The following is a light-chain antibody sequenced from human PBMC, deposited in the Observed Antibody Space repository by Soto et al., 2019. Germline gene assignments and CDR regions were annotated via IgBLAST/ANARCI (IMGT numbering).Light chain of an antibody. V-gene: IGLV2-14*03. CDR1: SSDVGGYNY. J-gene: IGLJ2*01. CDR3: TSYTTGSSLVV. CDR2: DVT. Sequence: QSALTQPASVSGSPVQSITISCTGTSSDVGGYNYVSWYQHHPGKAPKVIIYDVTNRPTGVSDRFSGYNSGNTASLTISGLTAEDEAEYFCTSYTTGSSLVVFGGGTKLTVL.